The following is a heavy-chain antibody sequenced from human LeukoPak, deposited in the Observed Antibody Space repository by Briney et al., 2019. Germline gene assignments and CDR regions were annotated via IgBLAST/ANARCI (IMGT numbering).Heavy chain of an antibody. CDR1: GFTVSSNY. D-gene: IGHD3-10*01. J-gene: IGHJ4*02. Sequence: PGGSLRLSCAASGFTVSSNYMSWVRQAPGKGLEWVSVIYSGGSTYYADSVKGRFTISRDNSKNTLYLQMNSLRAEDTAVYYCARMNYYGSGSPRSLDYWGQGTLVTVSS. CDR2: IYSGGST. CDR3: ARMNYYGSGSPRSLDY. V-gene: IGHV3-53*01.